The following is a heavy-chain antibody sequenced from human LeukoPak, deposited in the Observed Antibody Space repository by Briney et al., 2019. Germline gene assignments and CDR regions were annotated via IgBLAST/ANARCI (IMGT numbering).Heavy chain of an antibody. CDR3: AKSLATGWYVNEY. J-gene: IGHJ4*02. CDR2: ISYDGSNK. V-gene: IGHV3-30-3*02. D-gene: IGHD6-19*01. CDR1: GFTFSSYD. Sequence: PGGSLRLSCAASGFTFSSYDMHWVRQAPGKELVWLTVISYDGSNKYYADSVKGRFTISRDNSKDTLYLQMSSLRVEDTAVYYCAKSLATGWYVNEYWGQGTLVTVSS.